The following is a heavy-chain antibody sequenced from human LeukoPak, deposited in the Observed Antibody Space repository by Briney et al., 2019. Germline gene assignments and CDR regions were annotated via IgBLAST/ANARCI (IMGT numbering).Heavy chain of an antibody. CDR3: AERGQRLFASYYFDY. CDR2: ISYNGDNT. J-gene: IGHJ4*02. CDR1: GFTFSSYG. D-gene: IGHD3-22*01. V-gene: IGHV3-23*01. Sequence: GGTLRLSCAASGFTFSSYGMSWVRQVPGKGLEWVSAISYNGDNTYYADSVKGRFTISRDNSKNTLFLQMNSLRAEDTAVYYCAERGQRLFASYYFDYWGQGTLVTVSS.